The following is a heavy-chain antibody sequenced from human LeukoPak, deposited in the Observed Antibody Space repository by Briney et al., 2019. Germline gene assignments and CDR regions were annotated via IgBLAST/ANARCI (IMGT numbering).Heavy chain of an antibody. J-gene: IGHJ4*02. CDR2: IYPGDSDT. V-gene: IGHV5-51*01. Sequence: GESLKISCKGSGYTFTSKWIGWVRQMPGKGLEWMGIIYPGDSDTRYSPSFQGQVTMSADKSITTAYLQWSSLKASDTAMYYCARLGYCSRGTRYAFDYWGQGTLVTVSS. CDR3: ARLGYCSRGTRYAFDY. CDR1: GYTFTSKW. D-gene: IGHD2-2*01.